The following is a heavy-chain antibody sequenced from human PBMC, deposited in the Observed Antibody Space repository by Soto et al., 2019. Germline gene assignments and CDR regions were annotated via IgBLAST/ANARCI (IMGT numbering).Heavy chain of an antibody. CDR2: ISGSGGST. CDR3: AKDQGSSWYEIDY. V-gene: IGHV3-23*01. D-gene: IGHD6-13*01. CDR1: GFTFSNYA. J-gene: IGHJ4*02. Sequence: GGSLRLSCAASGFTFSNYAVTWVRQAPGKGLEWVSTISGSGGSTYYADSVKGRFTISRDNSKNTLYLQMNSLRAEDTAVYYCAKDQGSSWYEIDYWGQGTLVTLSS.